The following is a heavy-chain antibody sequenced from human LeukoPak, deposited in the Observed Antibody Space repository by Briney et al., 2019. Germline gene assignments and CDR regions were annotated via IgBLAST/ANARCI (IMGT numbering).Heavy chain of an antibody. CDR1: GGSISSSSYY. D-gene: IGHD3-22*01. CDR2: IYYSGST. CDR3: ARGKYYYDSSSYSNNWFDP. V-gene: IGHV4-39*01. Sequence: SETLSLTCTVSGGSISSSSYYWGWIRQPPGKGLELIGSIYYSGSTYYNPSLKSRVTISVDTSKNQFSLKLSSVTAADTAVYYCARGKYYYDSSSYSNNWFDPWGQGTLVTVSS. J-gene: IGHJ5*02.